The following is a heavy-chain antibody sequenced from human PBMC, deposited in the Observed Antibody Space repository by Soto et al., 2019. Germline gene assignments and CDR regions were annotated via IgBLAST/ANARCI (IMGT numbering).Heavy chain of an antibody. V-gene: IGHV1-2*04. D-gene: IGHD2-15*01. CDR1: GYTFTGYY. CDR3: ARAVVVAAANYGRDV. CDR2: INPNSGGT. Sequence: ASVKVSCKASGYTFTGYYMHWVRQAPGQGLEWMGWINPNSGGTNYAQKFQGWVTMTRDTSISTAYMELSRLRSDDTAVYYCARAVVVAAANYGRDVWGQGTTVTVSS. J-gene: IGHJ6*02.